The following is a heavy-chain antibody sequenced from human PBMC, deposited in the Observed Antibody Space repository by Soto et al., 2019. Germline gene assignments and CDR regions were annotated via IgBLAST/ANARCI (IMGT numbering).Heavy chain of an antibody. CDR3: ARNYFDSGGGFDY. J-gene: IGHJ4*02. D-gene: IGHD3-22*01. Sequence: EVQLVESGGGLIQPGGSLRLSCAASGFTVSSNYMSWVRQAPGKGLEWVSVIYSGGSTYYADSVKGRFTISRDNSKNTVYLQMNSLRAEDTAVYYCARNYFDSGGGFDYRGQGTLATVSS. V-gene: IGHV3-53*01. CDR1: GFTVSSNY. CDR2: IYSGGST.